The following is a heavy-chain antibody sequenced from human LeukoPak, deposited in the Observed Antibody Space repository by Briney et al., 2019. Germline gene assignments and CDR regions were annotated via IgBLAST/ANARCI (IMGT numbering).Heavy chain of an antibody. J-gene: IGHJ3*02. D-gene: IGHD2-2*01. V-gene: IGHV4-4*07. CDR1: GGSINSYY. CDR3: ATSPPVVPAAITAFDI. CDR2: VYTSGSTP. Sequence: PSETLSLTCTVSGGSINSYYWSWIRQSAGKGLEWIGRVYTSGSTPDYSPSLKSRVTMSIDTSKNQFSLQLSSVTAADTAVYYCATSPPVVPAAITAFDIWGQGTMVTVSS.